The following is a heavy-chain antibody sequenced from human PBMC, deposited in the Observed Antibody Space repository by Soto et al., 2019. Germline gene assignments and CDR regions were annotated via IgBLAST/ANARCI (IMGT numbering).Heavy chain of an antibody. D-gene: IGHD4-17*01. CDR3: AKDLLLVTTGLDYYYGMDV. Sequence: QVQLVESGGGVVQPGRSLRLSCAASGFTFSSYGMHWVRQAPGKGLEWVAVISDDGSNKYYADSVKGRFTISRDNSKNTLYLQMNRLRAEDTAVYYCAKDLLLVTTGLDYYYGMDVWGQGTTVTVSS. CDR2: ISDDGSNK. J-gene: IGHJ6*02. V-gene: IGHV3-30*18. CDR1: GFTFSSYG.